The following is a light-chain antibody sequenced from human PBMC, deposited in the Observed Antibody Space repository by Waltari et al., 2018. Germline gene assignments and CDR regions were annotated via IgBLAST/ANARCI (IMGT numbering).Light chain of an antibody. CDR3: QKYGSLPAT. V-gene: IGKV3-20*01. CDR2: DAS. CDR1: QSVSRT. J-gene: IGKJ1*01. Sequence: EIVLTQSPGTLSLSPGERAPLSCRARQSVSRTLAWYQQQPGQAPMLLIYDASSRATGTPDRFSGSGSGTDFSLTISRLEPEDFAVYYCQKYGSLPATFGQGTKVEIK.